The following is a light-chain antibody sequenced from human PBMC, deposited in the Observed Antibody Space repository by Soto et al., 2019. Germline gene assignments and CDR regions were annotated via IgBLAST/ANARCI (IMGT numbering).Light chain of an antibody. CDR1: SSDVGGYNS. V-gene: IGLV2-14*01. J-gene: IGLJ2*01. CDR2: DVS. CDR3: SAYTNSSTLVV. Sequence: QSALTQPASVSGSPGQSITISCTGTSSDVGGYNSVSWYQQHPGKAPQLIIYDVSNRPSGVSNRFSGSKSGNTASLTISGLQAEDEADYYCSAYTNSSTLVVFGGGTKLTVL.